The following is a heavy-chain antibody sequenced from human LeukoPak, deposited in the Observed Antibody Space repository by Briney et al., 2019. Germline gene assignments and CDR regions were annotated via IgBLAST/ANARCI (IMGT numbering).Heavy chain of an antibody. J-gene: IGHJ2*01. Sequence: ASVKVSCKVSGYTLTELSMHWVRQAPGKGLEWMGGFDPEDSETIYAQKFQGRVTMTEDTSTDTAYMELSSLRSEDTAVYYCATAPTVTTKIYWYFDLWGRGTLVTVSS. CDR3: ATAPTVTTKIYWYFDL. D-gene: IGHD4-11*01. CDR2: FDPEDSET. V-gene: IGHV1-24*01. CDR1: GYTLTELS.